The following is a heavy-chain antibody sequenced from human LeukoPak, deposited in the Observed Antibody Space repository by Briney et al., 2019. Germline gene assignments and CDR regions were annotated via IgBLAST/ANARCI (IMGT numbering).Heavy chain of an antibody. V-gene: IGHV3-23*01. CDR2: ISGSGGST. D-gene: IGHD2-8*01. CDR1: GFTFSSYA. J-gene: IGHJ4*02. Sequence: GGSLRLSCAASGFTFSSYAMSWVRQAPGKGLEWVSAISGSGGSTYYADSVKGRFTISRDNSKNTLYLQMNSLRAEDTAVYYCAKDSHCTNGVCYTRRSPFDYWGQGTLVTVSS. CDR3: AKDSHCTNGVCYTRRSPFDY.